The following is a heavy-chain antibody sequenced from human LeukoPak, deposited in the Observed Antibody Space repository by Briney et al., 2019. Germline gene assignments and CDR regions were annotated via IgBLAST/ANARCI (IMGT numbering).Heavy chain of an antibody. CDR3: ATDYPLAVAGTFDY. J-gene: IGHJ4*02. V-gene: IGHV1-46*01. D-gene: IGHD6-19*01. CDR2: INPSGGST. CDR1: GYTFTNYY. Sequence: GASVKVSCKASGYTFTNYYMHWVRQAPGQGLEWMGIINPSGGSTIYAQKFQGRVTMTEDTSTDTAYMELSSLRSEDTAVYYCATDYPLAVAGTFDYWGQGTLVTVSS.